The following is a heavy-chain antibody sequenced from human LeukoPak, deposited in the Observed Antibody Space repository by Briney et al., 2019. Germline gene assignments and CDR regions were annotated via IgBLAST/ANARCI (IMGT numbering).Heavy chain of an antibody. CDR1: GGSFSGYY. V-gene: IGHV4-59*10. CDR2: IFTSGST. CDR3: ARKALPGNWFDP. Sequence: SETLSLTCAVYGGSFSGYYWSWIRQPAGKGLEWIGRIFTSGSTNYNPSLKSRVTMSLDTSKNQFSLKLSSVTAADTAVYYCARKALPGNWFDPWGQGALVTVSS. J-gene: IGHJ5*02.